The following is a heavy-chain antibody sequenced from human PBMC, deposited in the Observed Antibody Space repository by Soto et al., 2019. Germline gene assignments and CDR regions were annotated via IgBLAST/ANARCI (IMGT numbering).Heavy chain of an antibody. J-gene: IGHJ5*02. D-gene: IGHD6-19*01. CDR2: ISAYNGNT. CDR1: GYTFNSYG. CDR3: AREGGVHPPEQWLVTPFDP. Sequence: ASVKGSCKASGYTFNSYGISGVRTAPGQGVEWMGWISAYNGNTNYAQKFQGRVTMTRDTYTSTVYMEMSSLRSPHTALYYCAREGGVHPPEQWLVTPFDPWGQGTLVTVSS. V-gene: IGHV1-18*01.